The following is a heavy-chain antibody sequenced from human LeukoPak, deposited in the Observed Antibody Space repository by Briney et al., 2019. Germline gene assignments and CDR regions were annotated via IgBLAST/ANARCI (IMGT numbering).Heavy chain of an antibody. CDR1: GFTFSSYA. V-gene: IGHV3-30-3*01. J-gene: IGHJ4*02. Sequence: PGGSLRLSCAASGFTFSSYAMHWVRQAPGKGLEWVAVISYDGSNKYYADSVKGRFTISRDNAKNSLYLQMNSLRAEDTAVYYCARDPYCGGDCYSLFLPDYWGQGTLVTVSS. CDR2: ISYDGSNK. CDR3: ARDPYCGGDCYSLFLPDY. D-gene: IGHD2-21*02.